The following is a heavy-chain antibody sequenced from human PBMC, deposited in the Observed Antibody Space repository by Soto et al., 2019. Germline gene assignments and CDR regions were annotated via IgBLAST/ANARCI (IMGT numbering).Heavy chain of an antibody. CDR1: GYTFTSYG. J-gene: IGHJ1*01. CDR3: ARDRDSSNSWFPPFGY. V-gene: IGHV1-18*01. CDR2: ISAYNGNT. D-gene: IGHD6-13*01. Sequence: QVQLVQSGAEVKKPGASVKVSCKASGYTFTSYGISWVRQAPGQGLEWMGWISAYNGNTNYAHKLQGRVTMTTDKATRTAYLELRSLRSDDTAVYYCARDRDSSNSWFPPFGYWGPGTLVTVSS.